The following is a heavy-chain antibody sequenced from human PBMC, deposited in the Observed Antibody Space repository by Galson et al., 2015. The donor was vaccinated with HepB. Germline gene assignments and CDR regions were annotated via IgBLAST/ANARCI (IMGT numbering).Heavy chain of an antibody. V-gene: IGHV4-30-4*01. CDR3: AREIAIRKDSSGYRLDP. CDR2: IYYSGST. Sequence: LSLTCTVSGGSISSGDYYWSWIRQPPGRGLEWIGYIYYSGSTYYNPSLKSRVTISVDTSKNQFSLKLSSVTAADTAVYYCAREIAIRKDSSGYRLDPWGQGTLVTVSS. J-gene: IGHJ5*02. CDR1: GGSISSGDYY. D-gene: IGHD3-22*01.